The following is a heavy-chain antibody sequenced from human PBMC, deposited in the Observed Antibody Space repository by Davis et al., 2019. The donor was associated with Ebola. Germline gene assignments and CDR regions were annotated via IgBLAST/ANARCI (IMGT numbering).Heavy chain of an antibody. CDR1: GFTFSNAW. J-gene: IGHJ6*02. D-gene: IGHD5-18*01. CDR2: ISGSGGST. Sequence: GESLKISCAASGFTFSNAWMNWVRQAPGKGLEWVSAISGSGGSTYYADSVKGRFTISRDNSKNTLYLQMNSLRAEDTAVYYCARDISGYSYGTYYYYDMDVWGQGTTVTVSS. V-gene: IGHV3-23*01. CDR3: ARDISGYSYGTYYYYDMDV.